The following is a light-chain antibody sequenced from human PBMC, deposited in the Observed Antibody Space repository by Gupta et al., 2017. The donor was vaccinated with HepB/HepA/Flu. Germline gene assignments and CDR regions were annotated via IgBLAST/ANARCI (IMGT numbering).Light chain of an antibody. V-gene: IGKV1-39*01. CDR2: AAS. CDR1: QTMNKF. Sequence: IQLPQSPSSLSASLGDSVTITCRASQTMNKFLHWYQQKPGKAPKLLIYAASRVKSGVPSRFSGSGSGTDFTLTINRRQPEDFANYYCQQRDSTPFPFGRGTKVDIK. J-gene: IGKJ4*01. CDR3: QQRDSTPFP.